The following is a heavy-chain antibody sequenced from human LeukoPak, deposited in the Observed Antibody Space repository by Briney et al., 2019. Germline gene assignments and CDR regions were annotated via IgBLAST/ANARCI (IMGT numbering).Heavy chain of an antibody. Sequence: SETLSLTCAVYCGSFSGYYWSWIRQSPGKGLEWIGEINHSGSTNYNPSLKSRVTMSVDTSKNQFSLKLSSVTAADTAVYYCARLFGNSLSWIDPWGQGTLVTVSS. J-gene: IGHJ5*02. D-gene: IGHD4-23*01. V-gene: IGHV4-34*01. CDR2: INHSGST. CDR1: CGSFSGYY. CDR3: ARLFGNSLSWIDP.